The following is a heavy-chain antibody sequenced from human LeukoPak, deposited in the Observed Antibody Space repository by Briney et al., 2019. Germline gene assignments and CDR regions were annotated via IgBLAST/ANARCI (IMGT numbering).Heavy chain of an antibody. CDR1: GGSISSYH. D-gene: IGHD1-1*01. J-gene: IGHJ4*02. Sequence: NPSETLSLTCTVSGGSISSYHWSGVRQPAGKGLEWIGRIYTRWSTNYNPSLKRRVTMSLDTSKNQFALKFNSVTAGDTAVYYCAREPVHNWYFDYWGQGTLVTVSS. V-gene: IGHV4-4*07. CDR3: AREPVHNWYFDY. CDR2: IYTRWST.